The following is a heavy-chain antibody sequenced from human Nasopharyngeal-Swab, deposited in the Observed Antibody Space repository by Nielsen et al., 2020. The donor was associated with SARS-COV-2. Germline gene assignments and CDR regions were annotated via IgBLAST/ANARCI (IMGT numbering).Heavy chain of an antibody. Sequence: GESLKISCAASGFTLSNYWIHWVRQTPGKGLLWVSRINTDASRTSYADSVKGRFTISRDNAKNTVYLQMNSLRGEGTAVYYCTRVDVHDAFDMWGQGTMVTVSS. CDR2: INTDASRT. J-gene: IGHJ3*02. V-gene: IGHV3-74*01. CDR3: TRVDVHDAFDM. CDR1: GFTLSNYW. D-gene: IGHD3-16*01.